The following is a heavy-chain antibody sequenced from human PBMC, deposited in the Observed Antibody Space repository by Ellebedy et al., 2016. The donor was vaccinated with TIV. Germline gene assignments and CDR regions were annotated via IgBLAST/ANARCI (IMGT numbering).Heavy chain of an antibody. CDR2: VSYSGRT. CDR3: ARPFTLCSGYCYPDWYFDL. D-gene: IGHD2-21*02. Sequence: MPSETLSLTCTVSAGSISSHYSTWTLLSPGKGLEWPAYVSYSGRTNYNPSLKSRVTLSFDPSKNQFSLRLISVTAADTAVYYCARPFTLCSGYCYPDWYFDLWGRGTLVTDSS. CDR1: AGSISSHY. J-gene: IGHJ2*01. V-gene: IGHV4-59*08.